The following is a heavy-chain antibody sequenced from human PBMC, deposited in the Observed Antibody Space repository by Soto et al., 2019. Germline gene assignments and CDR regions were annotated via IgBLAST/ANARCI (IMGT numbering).Heavy chain of an antibody. CDR3: SKYITGKPTYDFDF. J-gene: IGHJ4*02. V-gene: IGHV3-21*03. CDR2: ISSSSSYI. Sequence: GGSLRLSCAASGFTFSSYSMNWVRQTPEKGLEWVSSISSSSSYIYYADSVKGRFTIPRDNAKNSLYLQMNSLRAEDTAVYYWSKYITGKPTYDFDFWGQGTMVTVSS. D-gene: IGHD3-16*01. CDR1: GFTFSSYS.